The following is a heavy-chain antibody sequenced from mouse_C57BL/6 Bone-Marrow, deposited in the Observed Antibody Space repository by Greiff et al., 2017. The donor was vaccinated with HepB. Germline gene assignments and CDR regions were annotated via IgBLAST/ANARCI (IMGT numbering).Heavy chain of an antibody. V-gene: IGHV1-5*01. Sequence: EVQGVESGTVLARPGASVKMSCKTSGYTFTSYWMHWVKQRPGQGLEWIGAIYPGNSDTSYNQKFKGKAKLTAVTSASTAYMELSSLTNEDSAVYYCTRREGSSYYFDYWGQGTTLTVSS. CDR2: IYPGNSDT. CDR3: TRREGSSYYFDY. CDR1: GYTFTSYW. J-gene: IGHJ2*01.